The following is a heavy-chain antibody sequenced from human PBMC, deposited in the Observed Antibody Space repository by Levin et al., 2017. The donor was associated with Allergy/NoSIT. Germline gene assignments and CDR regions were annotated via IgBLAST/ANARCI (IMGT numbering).Heavy chain of an antibody. J-gene: IGHJ4*02. CDR3: VIERADEGT. CDR2: ISDDGSSE. D-gene: IGHD1-1*01. Sequence: PGGSLRLSCAASGFTFSNYAMHWVRQAPGKGLEWVGVISDDGSSEFYIDSVKGRFTISRDNSKNRLYLQMDSLRAEDTALYYCVIERADEGTWGQGTLVIVSS. V-gene: IGHV3-30-3*01. CDR1: GFTFSNYA.